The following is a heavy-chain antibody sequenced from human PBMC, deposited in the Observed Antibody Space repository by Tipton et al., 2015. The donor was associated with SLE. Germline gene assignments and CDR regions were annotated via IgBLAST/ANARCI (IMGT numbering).Heavy chain of an antibody. CDR2: IYYSGST. CDR3: ARAPRLGAFDI. J-gene: IGHJ3*02. Sequence: TLSLTCTVSGGSISSYYWSWIRQPPGKGLEWIGYIYYSGSTNYNPSLKSRVTISVDTSKNQFSLKLSSVTAADTAVYCCARAPRLGAFDIWGQGTMVTVSS. V-gene: IGHV4-59*08. D-gene: IGHD6-19*01. CDR1: GGSISSYY.